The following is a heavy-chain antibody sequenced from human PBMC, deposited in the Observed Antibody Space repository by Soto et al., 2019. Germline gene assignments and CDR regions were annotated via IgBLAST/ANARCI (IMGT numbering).Heavy chain of an antibody. J-gene: IGHJ6*02. D-gene: IGHD3-22*01. CDR3: ARVPFYFDISGHYVYYAMDV. V-gene: IGHV1-8*01. CDR2: MNPNSGNT. CDR1: GFTFTSYD. Sequence: ASVKVSCKASGFTFTSYDINWVRQATGQGLEWMGWMNPNSGNTGYAQKFQGRVTLTRDTSISTAYMELSSLTSEDTAVYYCARVPFYFDISGHYVYYAMDVWGQGTTVTVSS.